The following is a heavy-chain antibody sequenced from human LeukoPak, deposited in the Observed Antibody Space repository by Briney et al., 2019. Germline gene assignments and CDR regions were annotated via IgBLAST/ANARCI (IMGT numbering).Heavy chain of an antibody. J-gene: IGHJ6*02. Sequence: GRSLRLSCAASGFTFSSYAMHWVRQAPGKGLEWVAVISYDGSNKYYADSVKGRFTISRDNSKNTLYLQMNSLRAEDTAVYYCAKDRDTMIVVPYYYGVDVWGQGTTVTVSS. CDR2: ISYDGSNK. CDR3: AKDRDTMIVVPYYYGVDV. V-gene: IGHV3-30-3*01. D-gene: IGHD3-22*01. CDR1: GFTFSSYA.